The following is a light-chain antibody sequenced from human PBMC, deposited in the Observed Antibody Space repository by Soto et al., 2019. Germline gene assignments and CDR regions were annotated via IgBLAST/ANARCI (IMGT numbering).Light chain of an antibody. Sequence: EIVLTQSPGTLSLSPGERATLSCRASQSVSSSYLAWYEQKPGQAPRLLIYGASSRATGIPDRFSGSGSGTDFTLTIGRLEPEDFAVYYCQQYGSSPVTFGQGTKLEIK. CDR1: QSVSSSY. V-gene: IGKV3-20*01. CDR3: QQYGSSPVT. CDR2: GAS. J-gene: IGKJ2*01.